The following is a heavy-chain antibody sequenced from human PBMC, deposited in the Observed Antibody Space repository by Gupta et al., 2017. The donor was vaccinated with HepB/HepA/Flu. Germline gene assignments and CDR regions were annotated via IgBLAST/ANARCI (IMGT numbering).Heavy chain of an antibody. D-gene: IGHD6-19*01. CDR2: IYWDDDE. V-gene: IGHV2-5*02. Sequence: QITLKESGPTLVKPTQTLTLTCTFSGFSFISSGVGVGWIRQPPGKALEWLGLIYWDDDERYSPSLRSRLNITKDTSKNQVVLTMTNMNPVDTATYYCVHSRGWYSSGWYSGEFWGQGTLVTVSS. CDR3: VHSRGWYSSGWYSGEF. J-gene: IGHJ4*02. CDR1: GFSFISSGVG.